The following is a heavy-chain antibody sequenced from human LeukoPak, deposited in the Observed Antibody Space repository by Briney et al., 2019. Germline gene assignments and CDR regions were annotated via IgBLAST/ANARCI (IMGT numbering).Heavy chain of an antibody. Sequence: GGSLRLSCAASGFTFTNYWMHWVRQAPGKGLVWVSRINTDGSTTNYADSVKGRFTISRDIAKNALYLQMNSLTAEDTAVYYCARTASYSVNYYGYFQYWGQGALVTVSS. CDR3: ARTASYSVNYYGYFQY. D-gene: IGHD1-26*01. CDR2: INTDGSTT. CDR1: GFTFTNYW. J-gene: IGHJ1*01. V-gene: IGHV3-74*01.